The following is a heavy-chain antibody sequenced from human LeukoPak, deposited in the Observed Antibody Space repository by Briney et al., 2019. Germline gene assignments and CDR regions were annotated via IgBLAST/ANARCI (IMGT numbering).Heavy chain of an antibody. J-gene: IGHJ4*02. CDR1: GFPFSSYA. V-gene: IGHV3-23*01. D-gene: IGHD6-13*01. Sequence: GGSLRLSCAASGFPFSSYAMSWVRQAPGKGLEWVSTISSSGGSTYYADSVKGRFTISRDNSKSTVYLQMNSLRAEDTAVYYCAKATFASSWNLYFDYWGQGTLVTVSS. CDR2: ISSSGGST. CDR3: AKATFASSWNLYFDY.